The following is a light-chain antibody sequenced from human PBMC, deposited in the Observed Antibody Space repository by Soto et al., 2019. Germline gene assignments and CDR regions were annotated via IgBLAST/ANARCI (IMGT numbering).Light chain of an antibody. J-gene: IGKJ3*01. CDR3: QKYSSVPV. Sequence: DIQMTQSPTSLSASVGDRVTITCRASQGIRNYVAWYQQIPGKAPKLLIYAASTLQSGVPSRFSGSGSGTAFTLTINGLQPEDVATYSCQKYSSVPVFGPGTKVDIK. CDR2: AAS. V-gene: IGKV1-27*01. CDR1: QGIRNY.